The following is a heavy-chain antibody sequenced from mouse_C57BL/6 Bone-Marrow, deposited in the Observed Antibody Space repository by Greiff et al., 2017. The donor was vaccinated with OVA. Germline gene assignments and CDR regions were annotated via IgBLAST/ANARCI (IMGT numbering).Heavy chain of an antibody. Sequence: QVQLQQPGAELVKPGASVKLSCKASGYTFTSYWMHWVKQRPGQGLEWIGKIYPYDGDTNYNEKFKGKATLTVDKSSSTAYMQLSSLTSEDSAVYYSANGFGMDYWGQGTSVTVSS. V-gene: IGHV1-64*01. CDR3: ANGFGMDY. CDR2: IYPYDGDT. J-gene: IGHJ4*01. CDR1: GYTFTSYW. D-gene: IGHD1-2*01.